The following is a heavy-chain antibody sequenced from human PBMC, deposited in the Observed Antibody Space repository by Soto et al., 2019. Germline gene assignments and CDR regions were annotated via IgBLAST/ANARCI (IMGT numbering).Heavy chain of an antibody. V-gene: IGHV1-8*01. J-gene: IGHJ3*02. Sequence: ASVKVSCKASGYTFTSYDINWVRQATGQGLEWTGWMNPNSGNTGYAQKFQGRVTMTRNTSISTAYMELSSLRSEDTAVYYCARSAVAGTSYAFDIWGQGTMVTVSS. D-gene: IGHD6-19*01. CDR3: ARSAVAGTSYAFDI. CDR2: MNPNSGNT. CDR1: GYTFTSYD.